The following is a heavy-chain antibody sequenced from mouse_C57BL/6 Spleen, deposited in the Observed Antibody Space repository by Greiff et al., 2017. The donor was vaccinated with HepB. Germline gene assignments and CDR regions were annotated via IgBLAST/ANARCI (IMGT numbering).Heavy chain of an antibody. CDR3: ARGGYSNYFYAMDY. J-gene: IGHJ4*01. Sequence: QVQPQQPGAELVKPGASVKLSCKASGYTFTSYWMQWVKQRPGQGLEWIGEIDPSDSYTNYNQKFKGKATLTVDTSSSTAYMQLSSLTSEDSAVYYCARGGYSNYFYAMDYWGQRTSVTVSS. CDR2: IDPSDSYT. V-gene: IGHV1-50*01. D-gene: IGHD2-5*01. CDR1: GYTFTSYW.